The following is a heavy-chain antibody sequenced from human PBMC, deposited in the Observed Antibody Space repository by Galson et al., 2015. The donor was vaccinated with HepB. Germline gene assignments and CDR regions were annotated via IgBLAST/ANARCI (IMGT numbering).Heavy chain of an antibody. Sequence: CAISGDSVSSDSAAWNWVRQSPSRGLEWLGRTYYKSKWYDDYAVSVKSRITINPDTSTNKFSLQLRSLTPEDTAVYFCAREGVSLVRGVILNYYGMDVWGQGPTVIVAS. CDR2: TYYKSKWYD. V-gene: IGHV6-1*01. D-gene: IGHD3-10*01. J-gene: IGHJ6*02. CDR3: AREGVSLVRGVILNYYGMDV. CDR1: GDSVSSDSAA.